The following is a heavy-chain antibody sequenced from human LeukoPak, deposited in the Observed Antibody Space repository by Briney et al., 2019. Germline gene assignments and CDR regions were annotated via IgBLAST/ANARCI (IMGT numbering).Heavy chain of an antibody. D-gene: IGHD6-6*01. Sequence: SGGSLRLSCAASGFTFSSYSMNWVRQAPGKGLEWVSSISSSSSYIYYADSVKGRFTISRDNAKNSLYLQMNSLRADDTAVYHCAKCYSSITARQAFDIWGQGTMVTVSS. CDR1: GFTFSSYS. V-gene: IGHV3-21*04. CDR2: ISSSSSYI. CDR3: AKCYSSITARQAFDI. J-gene: IGHJ3*02.